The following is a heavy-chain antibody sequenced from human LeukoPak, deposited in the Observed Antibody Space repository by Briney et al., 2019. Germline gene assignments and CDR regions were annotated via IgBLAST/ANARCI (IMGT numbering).Heavy chain of an antibody. CDR3: ARVRLELRRAFDY. V-gene: IGHV3-74*01. CDR2: INSDGSST. CDR1: GFTFSSYW. D-gene: IGHD1-7*01. J-gene: IGHJ4*02. Sequence: PGGSLRLSCAASGFTFSSYWMHWVRQAPGKGLVWVSRINSDGSSTSYADSVKGRFTISRDNAKNTLYLQMNSLRAEDTAVYYCARVRLELRRAFDYWGQGTLVTVSS.